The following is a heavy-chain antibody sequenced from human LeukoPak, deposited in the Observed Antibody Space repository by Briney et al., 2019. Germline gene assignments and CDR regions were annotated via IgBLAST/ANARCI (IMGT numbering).Heavy chain of an antibody. CDR1: GFTFSSYA. J-gene: IGHJ4*02. CDR2: ISGSGGST. V-gene: IGHV3-23*01. CDR3: ARGNGYSSSRGHFDY. Sequence: GGSLRLSCAASGFTFSSYAMSWVRQAPGKGLEWVSAISGSGGSTYYADSVKGRFTISRDNSKNTLYLQMNSLRAEDTAVYYCARGNGYSSSRGHFDYWGQGTLVTVSS. D-gene: IGHD6-13*01.